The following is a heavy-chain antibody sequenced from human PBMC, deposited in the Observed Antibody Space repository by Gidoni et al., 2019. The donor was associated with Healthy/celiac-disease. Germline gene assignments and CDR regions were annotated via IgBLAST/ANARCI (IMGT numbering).Heavy chain of an antibody. D-gene: IGHD3-10*01. CDR2: IYYSGSP. J-gene: IGHJ6*02. V-gene: IGHV4-59*01. Sequence: QVQLQESGPGLVKPSETLPLTCTVSGGSISSYYWSWIRQPPGTGLEWIGYIYYSGSPNYNPSLKSRVTISVDTSKNQFSLKLSSVTAADTAVYYCARVLWFEPVGYQLLYGMDVWGQGTTVTVSS. CDR3: ARVLWFEPVGYQLLYGMDV. CDR1: GGSISSYY.